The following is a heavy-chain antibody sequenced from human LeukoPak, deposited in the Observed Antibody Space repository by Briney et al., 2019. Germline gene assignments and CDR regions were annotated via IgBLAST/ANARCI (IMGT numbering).Heavy chain of an antibody. CDR2: FHYSGST. Sequence: PSQTLSLTCTVSGGSISSDDYYGSWIRQPPGKGLEWIGYFHYSGSTNYNPSLKSRVTISVDTSKNQFSLKLSSVTAADTAVYYCARLGDSSSRLYYFDYWGQGTLVTVSS. CDR1: GGSISSDDYY. D-gene: IGHD6-6*01. CDR3: ARLGDSSSRLYYFDY. J-gene: IGHJ4*02. V-gene: IGHV4-61*08.